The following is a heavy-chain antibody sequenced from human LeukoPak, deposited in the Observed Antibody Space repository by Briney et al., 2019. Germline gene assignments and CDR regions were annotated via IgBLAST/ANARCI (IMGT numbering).Heavy chain of an antibody. CDR1: GFTFGDYA. Sequence: GGSLRLSCTASGFTFGDYAMSWVRQAPGKGLEWVGFIRSKAYGGTTEYAASVKGRFTISRDDSKSIAYLQMNSLKTEDTAVYYCTSLDSGWSSGWYLFDYWGQGTLVTVSS. CDR3: TSLDSGWSSGWYLFDY. D-gene: IGHD6-19*01. CDR2: IRSKAYGGTT. V-gene: IGHV3-49*04. J-gene: IGHJ4*02.